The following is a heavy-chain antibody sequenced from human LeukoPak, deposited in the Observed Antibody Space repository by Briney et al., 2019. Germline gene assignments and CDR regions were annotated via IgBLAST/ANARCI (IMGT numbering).Heavy chain of an antibody. D-gene: IGHD6-13*01. V-gene: IGHV3-23*01. CDR2: IIVGGST. CDR1: GFTFSSYV. Sequence: PGGSLRLSCAASGFTFSSYVMSWVRQAPGKGLEWVSAIIVGGSTYYADSVEGRFTISRDNSKNTLYLQMNSLRAEDTAVYNCARYYSSSWAIDYWGQGTLVTVSS. J-gene: IGHJ4*02. CDR3: ARYYSSSWAIDY.